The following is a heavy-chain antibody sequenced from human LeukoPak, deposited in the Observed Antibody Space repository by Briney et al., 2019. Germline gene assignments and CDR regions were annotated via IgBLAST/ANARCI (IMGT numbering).Heavy chain of an antibody. CDR3: ARDPGSSSFDL. CDR1: GFSFSTYW. Sequence: GGSLRLSCAASGFSFSTYWMSWVRQTPERGLEFVANINQDASVRNYMDSLKGRCTISRDNAKKSVYLEINSLRADDTAVYYCARDPGSSSFDLWGQGALVTVSS. J-gene: IGHJ4*02. D-gene: IGHD6-13*01. CDR2: INQDASVR. V-gene: IGHV3-7*01.